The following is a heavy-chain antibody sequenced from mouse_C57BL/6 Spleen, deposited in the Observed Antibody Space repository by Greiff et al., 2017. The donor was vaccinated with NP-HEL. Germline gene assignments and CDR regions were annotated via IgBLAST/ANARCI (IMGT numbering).Heavy chain of an antibody. J-gene: IGHJ2*01. Sequence: QVQLKQSGAELARPGASVKLSCKASGYTFTSYGISWVKQRTGQGLEWIGEIYPRSGNTYYNEKFKGKATLTADKSSSTAYMELRSLTSEDSAVYFCARYYGSSYNFDYWGQGTTLTVSS. CDR1: GYTFTSYG. CDR2: IYPRSGNT. V-gene: IGHV1-81*01. CDR3: ARYYGSSYNFDY. D-gene: IGHD1-1*01.